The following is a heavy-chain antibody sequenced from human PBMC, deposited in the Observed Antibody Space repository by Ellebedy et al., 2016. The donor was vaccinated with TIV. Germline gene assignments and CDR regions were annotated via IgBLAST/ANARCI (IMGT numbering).Heavy chain of an antibody. CDR3: ARGGAIFGVVIGLDY. J-gene: IGHJ4*02. V-gene: IGHV1-69*13. Sequence: SVKVSCXASGGTFSSYAISWVRQAPGQGLEWMGGIIPIFGTANYAQKFQGRVTITADESTSTAYMELSSLRSEDTAVYYCARGGAIFGVVIGLDYWGQGTLVTVSS. CDR1: GGTFSSYA. D-gene: IGHD3-3*01. CDR2: IIPIFGTA.